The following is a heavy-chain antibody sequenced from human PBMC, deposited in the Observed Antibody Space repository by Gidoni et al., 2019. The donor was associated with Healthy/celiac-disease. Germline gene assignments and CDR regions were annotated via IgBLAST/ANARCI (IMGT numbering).Heavy chain of an antibody. Sequence: QVQLVQSGAEVKKPGASVKVSCKASGYTFTSYAMHWVRQAPGQRLEWMGWINAGNGNTKYSQKFQGRVTITRDTSASTAYMELSSLRSEDTAVYYCARYGIVATIRAFDIWGQGTMVTVSS. V-gene: IGHV1-3*01. CDR3: ARYGIVATIRAFDI. CDR1: GYTFTSYA. CDR2: INAGNGNT. D-gene: IGHD5-12*01. J-gene: IGHJ3*02.